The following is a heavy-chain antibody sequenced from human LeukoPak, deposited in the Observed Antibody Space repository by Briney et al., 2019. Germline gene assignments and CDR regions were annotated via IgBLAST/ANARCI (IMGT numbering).Heavy chain of an antibody. Sequence: GGSLRLSCAASGFTFSSYAMHWVRQAPGKGLEWVAVISYDGSNKYYADSVKGRFTISRDNSKNTLYLQMNSLRAEDTAVYYCARDKLPGHYYKPYYFDYWGQGTLVTVPS. CDR1: GFTFSSYA. CDR3: ARDKLPGHYYKPYYFDY. CDR2: ISYDGSNK. V-gene: IGHV3-30*04. J-gene: IGHJ4*02. D-gene: IGHD3-22*01.